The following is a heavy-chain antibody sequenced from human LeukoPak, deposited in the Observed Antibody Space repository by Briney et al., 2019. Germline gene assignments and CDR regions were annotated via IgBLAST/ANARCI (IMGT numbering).Heavy chain of an antibody. CDR2: IIPILGTP. CDR1: GGTFSSYA. D-gene: IGHD3-16*01. CDR3: ARVERGGVLVV. J-gene: IGHJ4*02. Sequence: ASVKVSCKASGGTFSSYAISWVRQAPGQGLEWMGGIIPILGTPNYAQKFQGRLTITADKSTTTVSIDLRSLRSDDTAVYYCARVERGGVLVVWGPGTLVIVSS. V-gene: IGHV1-69*10.